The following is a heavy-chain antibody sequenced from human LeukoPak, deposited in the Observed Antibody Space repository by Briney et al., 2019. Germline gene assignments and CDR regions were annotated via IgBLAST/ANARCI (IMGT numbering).Heavy chain of an antibody. CDR3: TTAGKWFRWFDP. Sequence: KPGGSLRLSCAASGFTFSNAWMSWVRQAPGKGLEWVGRIKSKTDGGTIDYAAPVKGRFTISRDDSKTTLYLQMNSLKTEDTAVYYCTTAGKWFRWFDPWGQGTLVTVSS. J-gene: IGHJ5*02. CDR2: IKSKTDGGTI. CDR1: GFTFSNAW. V-gene: IGHV3-15*01. D-gene: IGHD3-22*01.